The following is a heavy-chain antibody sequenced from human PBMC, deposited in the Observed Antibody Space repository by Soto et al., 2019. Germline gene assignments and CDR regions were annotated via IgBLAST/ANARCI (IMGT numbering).Heavy chain of an antibody. Sequence: SGGSLRLSCAASGFTVSTSQMTWVRQAPGKGLEWVSVIFIGGTTHYADSVKGRFTISRDNSKNTAYLQMSSLRPEDTAVYYCVKGEYYYDGSAYYPFDYWGQGRMVTVSS. CDR2: IFIGGTT. CDR1: GFTVSTSQ. CDR3: VKGEYYYDGSAYYPFDY. J-gene: IGHJ4*02. D-gene: IGHD3-22*01. V-gene: IGHV3-66*01.